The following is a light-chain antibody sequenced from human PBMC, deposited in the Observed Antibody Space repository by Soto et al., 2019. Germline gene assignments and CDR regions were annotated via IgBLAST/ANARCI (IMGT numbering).Light chain of an antibody. CDR2: ATS. V-gene: IGKV3-20*01. CDR3: QQYDSSPRT. Sequence: EIVLTQSPGTLSLSPGERATLSCRASQSASSSYLAWYQQKPGQAPRLLIYATSSRAADIPDRFSGSGSGTDFTLTINRLEPEDFAVYYCQQYDSSPRTFGQGTKVDIK. CDR1: QSASSSY. J-gene: IGKJ1*01.